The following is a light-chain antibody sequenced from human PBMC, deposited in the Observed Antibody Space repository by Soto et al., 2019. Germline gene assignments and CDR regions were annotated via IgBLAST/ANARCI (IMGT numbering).Light chain of an antibody. Sequence: DIQMTQSPSTLSASVGDRVTITCRASQSISSWLAWYQQKPGKAPKLLIYKASSLESGVPSRFSGSGSGTEFTLYISSLQPDDFATYYCQQYDSHSYTFGQGTKLEIK. CDR3: QQYDSHSYT. J-gene: IGKJ2*01. V-gene: IGKV1-5*03. CDR1: QSISSW. CDR2: KAS.